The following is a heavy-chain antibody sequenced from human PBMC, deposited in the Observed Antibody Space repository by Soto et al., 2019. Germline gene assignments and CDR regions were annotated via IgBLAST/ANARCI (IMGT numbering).Heavy chain of an antibody. V-gene: IGHV1-18*01. CDR3: ARELYIREGWFDP. Sequence: QVQLVQSGGEVKKPGASVRLSCKASGYTFYSYGIAWVRQAPGQGLEWVGWVSAYTGDTKYSQKFQDRVTMTTDTSASTAYMELRSLTYDDTAVYYCARELYIREGWFDPWGQGTLVTVS. D-gene: IGHD3-3*02. CDR2: VSAYTGDT. CDR1: GYTFYSYG. J-gene: IGHJ5*02.